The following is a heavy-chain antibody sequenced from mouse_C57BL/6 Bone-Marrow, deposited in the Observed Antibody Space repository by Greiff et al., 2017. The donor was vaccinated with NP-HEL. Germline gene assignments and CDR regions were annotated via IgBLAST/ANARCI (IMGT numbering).Heavy chain of an antibody. D-gene: IGHD4-1*01. Sequence: VQLVESGPGLVAPSQSLSITCTVSGFSLTSYGVDWVRQSPGKGLEWLGVIWGVGSTNYNSALKSRLSISKDNSKSQVFLKMNSLQTDDTAMYYCASGGTDALGAWFAYWGQGTLVTVSA. V-gene: IGHV2-6*01. CDR3: ASGGTDALGAWFAY. J-gene: IGHJ3*01. CDR1: GFSLTSYG. CDR2: IWGVGST.